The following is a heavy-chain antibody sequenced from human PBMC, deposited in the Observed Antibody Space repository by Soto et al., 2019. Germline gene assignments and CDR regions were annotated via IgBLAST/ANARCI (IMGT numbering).Heavy chain of an antibody. V-gene: IGHV3-30-3*01. CDR1: GFTFSSYA. CDR2: ISYDGSNK. Sequence: PGGSLRLSCAASGFTFSSYAMHWVRQAPGKGLEWVAVISYDGSNKYYADSVKGRFTISRDNSKNTLYLQMNSLRAEDTAVYYCARDLRVHSSSWSCGMDVWGQGTTVTVS. D-gene: IGHD6-13*01. J-gene: IGHJ6*02. CDR3: ARDLRVHSSSWSCGMDV.